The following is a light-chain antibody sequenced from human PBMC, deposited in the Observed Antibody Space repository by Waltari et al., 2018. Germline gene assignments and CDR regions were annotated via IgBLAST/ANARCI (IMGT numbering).Light chain of an antibody. J-gene: IGKJ1*01. CDR1: QSVSSN. Sequence: IMMTQSPATLSVSPGERATLSCRASQSVSSNLVWYQQKPGQAPRLLIYAAFTRATGVPDRFSGGGSGTHFPLTIRSLQSEDFAVYYCQQYDQWPPATLGHGTRVEIK. CDR3: QQYDQWPPAT. CDR2: AAF. V-gene: IGKV3-15*01.